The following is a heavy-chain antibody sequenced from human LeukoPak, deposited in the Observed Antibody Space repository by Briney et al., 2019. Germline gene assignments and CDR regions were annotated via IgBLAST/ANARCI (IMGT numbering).Heavy chain of an antibody. J-gene: IGHJ4*02. CDR2: IIPIFGTA. Sequence: SMKVSCKASGGTFSSYAISWVRQAPGQGLEWMGRIIPIFGTANYAQKFQGRVTITTDESTSTAYMELSSLRSEDTAVYYCARDLRSGSYYNPSPFDYWGQGTLVTVSS. CDR1: GGTFSSYA. CDR3: ARDLRSGSYYNPSPFDY. V-gene: IGHV1-69*05. D-gene: IGHD3-10*01.